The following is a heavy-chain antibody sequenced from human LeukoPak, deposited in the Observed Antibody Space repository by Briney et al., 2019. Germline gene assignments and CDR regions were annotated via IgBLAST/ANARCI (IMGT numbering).Heavy chain of an antibody. CDR3: ATDRGWRTSGYYLYYFEY. CDR1: GFIFTNYF. D-gene: IGHD3-3*01. V-gene: IGHV3-7*01. J-gene: IGHJ4*02. CDR2: IKHDGSEK. Sequence: GGSLRLSCAASGFIFTNYFMSWVRQAPGKGLEWVTSIKHDGSEKYYVDSVRGRFTISRDNTMNSLYLQMSSLRAEDTAVYYCATDRGWRTSGYYLYYFEYWGQGTLVTYSS.